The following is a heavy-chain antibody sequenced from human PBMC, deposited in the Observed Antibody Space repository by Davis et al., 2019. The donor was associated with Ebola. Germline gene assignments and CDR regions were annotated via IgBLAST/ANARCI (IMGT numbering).Heavy chain of an antibody. V-gene: IGHV3-48*03. CDR3: ARIIAASAPFDY. D-gene: IGHD6-13*01. CDR1: GFTFSSWD. J-gene: IGHJ4*02. CDR2: ISNTAKTI. Sequence: GESLKISCAASGFTFSSWDMNWVRQAPGKGLEWVSYISNTAKTIYYADSVKGRFTISRDNARNSVYLQMDSLRAEDTGVYYCARIIAASAPFDYRGQGTPVTVSS.